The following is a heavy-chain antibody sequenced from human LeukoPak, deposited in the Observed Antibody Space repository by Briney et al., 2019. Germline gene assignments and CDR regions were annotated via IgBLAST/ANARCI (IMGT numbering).Heavy chain of an antibody. Sequence: PGGSLRLSCAASEFTFSNYVMNWVRQAPGKGLEWVSSIRQSGDITYYADSVKGRFTISRDNSKNTPSLQMNSLSREDTAIYYCVRRGGSDGWGAFDIWGQGTVVTVSS. D-gene: IGHD5-24*01. J-gene: IGHJ3*02. CDR1: EFTFSNYV. V-gene: IGHV3-23*01. CDR3: VRRGGSDGWGAFDI. CDR2: IRQSGDIT.